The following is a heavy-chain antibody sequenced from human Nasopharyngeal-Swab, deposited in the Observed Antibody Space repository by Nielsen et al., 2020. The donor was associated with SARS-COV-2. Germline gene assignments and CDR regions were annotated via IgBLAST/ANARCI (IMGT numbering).Heavy chain of an antibody. V-gene: IGHV3-30-3*01. D-gene: IGHD6-13*01. J-gene: IGHJ4*02. CDR2: ISYDGSNK. CDR1: GFTFSSYA. Sequence: GESLKISCAASGFTFSSYAMHWVRQAPGKGLEWVAVISYDGSNKYYADSVKGRFTISRDNSKNTLYLQMNSLRAEGTAVYYCARDWRQLVSYYFDYWGQGTLVTVSS. CDR3: ARDWRQLVSYYFDY.